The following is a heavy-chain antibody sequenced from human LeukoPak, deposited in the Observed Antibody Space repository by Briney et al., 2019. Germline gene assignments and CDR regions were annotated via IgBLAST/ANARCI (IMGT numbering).Heavy chain of an antibody. CDR3: ARSGVGATPLDY. CDR2: VNPNSGGT. V-gene: IGHV1-2*02. J-gene: IGHJ4*02. CDR1: GYTFTGYY. Sequence: ASVKVSCKASGYTFTGYYMHWVRQAPGQGLEWMGWVNPNSGGTNYAQKFQGRVTMTRDTSISTAYMELSRLRSDDTAVYYCARSGVGATPLDYWGQGTLVTVSS. D-gene: IGHD1-26*01.